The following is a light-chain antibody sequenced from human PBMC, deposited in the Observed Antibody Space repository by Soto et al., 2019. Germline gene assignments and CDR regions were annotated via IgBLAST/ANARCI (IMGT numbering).Light chain of an antibody. V-gene: IGKV1-12*01. CDR2: AAS. CDR1: QSFSSW. Sequence: DIQMTQSPSSVSASVGDRVTITCRASQSFSSWLAWYQQKPGTVPKLLIYAASSLQSGVPSRFSSSGAGTEFTLTITSLQPEDFGTYYCQQGDSFPITFGQGTRLEIK. CDR3: QQGDSFPIT. J-gene: IGKJ5*01.